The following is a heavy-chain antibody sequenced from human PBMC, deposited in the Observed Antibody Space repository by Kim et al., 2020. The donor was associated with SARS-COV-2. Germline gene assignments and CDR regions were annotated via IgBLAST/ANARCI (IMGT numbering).Heavy chain of an antibody. Sequence: YADSVKGRFTISRDKSKNTLYLQMNSLRAEDTAIYYCAKERGDFWSETKAWGQGTLVTVST. V-gene: IGHV3-23*01. CDR3: AKERGDFWSETKA. D-gene: IGHD3-3*01. J-gene: IGHJ4*02.